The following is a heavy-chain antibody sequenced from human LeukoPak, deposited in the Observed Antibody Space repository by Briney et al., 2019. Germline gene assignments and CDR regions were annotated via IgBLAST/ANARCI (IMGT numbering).Heavy chain of an antibody. Sequence: ASVKVSCKASGGTFSNYAISWVRQAPGQGLEWMGGIIPIFGTANYAQKFRGRVTITADKSTRTAYMELSSLRSEDTAVYYCARYTMVRGVSKENCFDPWGQGTLVTVSS. D-gene: IGHD3-10*01. CDR1: GGTFSNYA. CDR2: IIPIFGTA. J-gene: IGHJ5*02. V-gene: IGHV1-69*06. CDR3: ARYTMVRGVSKENCFDP.